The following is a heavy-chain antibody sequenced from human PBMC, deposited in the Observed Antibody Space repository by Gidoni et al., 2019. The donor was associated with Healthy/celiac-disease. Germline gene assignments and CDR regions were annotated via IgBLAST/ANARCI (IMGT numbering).Heavy chain of an antibody. D-gene: IGHD3-9*01. CDR1: GFSFSSYA. J-gene: IGHJ6*02. Sequence: QVQLVESGGGVVQPGRSLRLSCAASGFSFSSYAMHWVRQAPGKGLAWVAVITYDGSNKYYADSVKGRFTISRDNSKNTLYLQMNSLRAEDTAVYYCARDPPLLNDRHYYYYYYGMDVWGQGTTVTVSS. CDR3: ARDPPLLNDRHYYYYYYGMDV. CDR2: ITYDGSNK. V-gene: IGHV3-30-3*01.